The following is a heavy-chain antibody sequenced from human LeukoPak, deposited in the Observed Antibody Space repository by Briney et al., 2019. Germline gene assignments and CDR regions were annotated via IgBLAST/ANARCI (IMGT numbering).Heavy chain of an antibody. CDR2: ISAYNGNT. CDR3: VREIVGATLYFDY. Sequence: ASVKVSCKASGYTFTSYGISWVRQAPXXXXXXXGWISAYNGNTNYAQKLQGRVTMTTDTSTSTAYMEPRSLRSDDTAVYYCVREIVGATLYFDYWGQGTLVTVSS. J-gene: IGHJ4*02. CDR1: GYTFTSYG. V-gene: IGHV1-18*01. D-gene: IGHD1-26*01.